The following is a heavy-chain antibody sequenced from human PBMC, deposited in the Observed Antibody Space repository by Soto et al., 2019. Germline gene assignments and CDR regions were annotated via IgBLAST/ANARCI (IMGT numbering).Heavy chain of an antibody. CDR2: MYNSGST. V-gene: IGHV4-30-4*01. Sequence: PSETLSLTCTVSGGSISSGDYYWSWIRQPPGKGLEWIGYMYNSGSTYYNPSLDSRVKISVDTSKNQFSLELSSVTAADTAVYYCARDKYCTTINCYNWFDPWGQGTLVTVPQ. CDR1: GGSISSGDYY. D-gene: IGHD2-2*01. J-gene: IGHJ5*02. CDR3: ARDKYCTTINCYNWFDP.